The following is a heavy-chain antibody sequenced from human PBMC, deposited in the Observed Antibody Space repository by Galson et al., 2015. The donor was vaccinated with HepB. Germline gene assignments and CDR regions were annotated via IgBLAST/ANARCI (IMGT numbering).Heavy chain of an antibody. CDR3: ARDPSVGSGIVGAYVNWFDP. CDR1: GYTFTSYG. CDR2: ISAYNGNT. V-gene: IGHV1-18*01. J-gene: IGHJ5*02. Sequence: SVKVSCKASGYTFTSYGISWVRQAPGQGLEWMGWISAYNGNTNYAQKLQGRVTMTTDTSTSTAYMELRSLRSDDTAVYYCARDPSVGSGIVGAYVNWFDPWGQGTLVTVSS. D-gene: IGHD1-26*01.